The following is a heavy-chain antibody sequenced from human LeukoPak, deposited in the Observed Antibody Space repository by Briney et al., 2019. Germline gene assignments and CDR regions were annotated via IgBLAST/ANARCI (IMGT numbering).Heavy chain of an antibody. Sequence: SETLSLTCTVSGGSISPYYWSWIRQPPGKGLEWIGYIYNRGSTNHNPSLKSRVTISIDTSKNQFSLKLSSVTAADTAVYYCARDVYGRFDYWGQGTLVTVSS. V-gene: IGHV4-59*01. CDR1: GGSISPYY. J-gene: IGHJ4*02. CDR2: IYNRGST. CDR3: ARDVYGRFDY. D-gene: IGHD1-14*01.